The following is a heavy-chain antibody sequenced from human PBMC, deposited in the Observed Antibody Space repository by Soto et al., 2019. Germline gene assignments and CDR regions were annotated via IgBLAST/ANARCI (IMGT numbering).Heavy chain of an antibody. CDR2: IYYSGRT. CDR1: SGSISSNFYY. D-gene: IGHD3-10*01. Sequence: SETLSLTCTVSSGSISSNFYYWGWIRQSPGKGLEWIGSIYYSGRTFYNPSLKSRVTISVDTSKNQFSLRLSSVTAADTAVYYCARHETFGSLYYYYGMDVWGQGTPVTVSS. CDR3: ARHETFGSLYYYYGMDV. J-gene: IGHJ6*02. V-gene: IGHV4-39*01.